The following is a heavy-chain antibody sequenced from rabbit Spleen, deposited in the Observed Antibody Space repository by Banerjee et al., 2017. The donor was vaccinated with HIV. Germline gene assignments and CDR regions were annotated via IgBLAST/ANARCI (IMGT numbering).Heavy chain of an antibody. Sequence: QLVESGGGLVQPGGSLKLSCKASGFDFSTYSMSWVRQAPGKGLEWIGYIDPVFGIAVYASWVNGRFTISSHNAQNTLYLQLNSLTAADTATYFCARDMGVAAGYYFNLWGPGTLVTVS. D-gene: IGHD4-1*01. CDR3: ARDMGVAAGYYFNL. J-gene: IGHJ4*01. V-gene: IGHV1S7*01. CDR1: GFDFSTYS. CDR2: IDPVFGIA.